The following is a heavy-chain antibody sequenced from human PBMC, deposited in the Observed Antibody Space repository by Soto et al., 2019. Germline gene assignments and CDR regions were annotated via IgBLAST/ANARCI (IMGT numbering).Heavy chain of an antibody. Sequence: SETLSLTCTVSGGSISSYYWSWIRQPPGKGLEWIGYIYYSGSTNYNPSLKSRVTISVDTSKNQFSLKLSSVTAADTAVYYCARFPDYGGSDYWGQGTLVTVSS. V-gene: IGHV4-59*01. D-gene: IGHD4-17*01. J-gene: IGHJ4*02. CDR1: GGSISSYY. CDR3: ARFPDYGGSDY. CDR2: IYYSGST.